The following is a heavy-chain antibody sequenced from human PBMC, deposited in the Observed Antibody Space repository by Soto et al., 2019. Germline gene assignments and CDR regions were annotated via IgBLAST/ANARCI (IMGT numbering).Heavy chain of an antibody. CDR3: ARQAPLGDY. J-gene: IGHJ4*02. V-gene: IGHV4-38-2*01. Sequence: SETLSLTCAVSGYSISSGYYWGWIRQPPGKGLEWIGNIFRTRRTYYNPSLKSRVTISVDTSKNQFSLKLTSVTAADTAVYYCARQAPLGDYWGQGTLVTVSS. CDR1: GYSISSGYY. D-gene: IGHD3-10*01. CDR2: IFRTRRT.